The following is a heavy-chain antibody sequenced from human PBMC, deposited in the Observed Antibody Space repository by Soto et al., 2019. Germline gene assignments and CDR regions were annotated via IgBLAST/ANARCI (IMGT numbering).Heavy chain of an antibody. D-gene: IGHD6-13*01. V-gene: IGHV1-2*04. CDR2: INPNSGGT. CDR3: AREVSSRNVGTNYYYYGMDV. J-gene: IGHJ6*02. Sequence: ASVKVSCKASGYTFTGYYMHWVRQAPGQGLEWTGWINPNSGGTNYAQKFQGWVTMTRDTSISTAYMELSRLRSDDTAVYYCAREVSSRNVGTNYYYYGMDVWGQGTTVTVSS. CDR1: GYTFTGYY.